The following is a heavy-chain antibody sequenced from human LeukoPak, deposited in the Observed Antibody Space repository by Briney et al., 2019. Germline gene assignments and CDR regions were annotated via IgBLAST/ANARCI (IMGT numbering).Heavy chain of an antibody. D-gene: IGHD6-13*01. CDR2: IKHSGGT. CDR1: GVSFSGYY. Sequence: SESLSLTCAVYGVSFSGYYWSWIRQPPGKGLEWIREIKHSGGTNYNPSLKSRVTISVDTSKTQFYLKLSSVHAADTAVYYCARRGSSWYNYYYYPLDVGAKGPTVSVSS. J-gene: IGHJ6*03. V-gene: IGHV4-34*01. CDR3: ARRGSSWYNYYYYPLDV.